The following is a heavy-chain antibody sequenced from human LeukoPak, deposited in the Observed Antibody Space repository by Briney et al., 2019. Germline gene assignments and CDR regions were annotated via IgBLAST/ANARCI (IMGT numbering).Heavy chain of an antibody. Sequence: ASVKVSCKASGGTFSSYAISWVRQAPGQGLEWIGRINPNSGGTNYAQKFQGRVTMTRDTSISTAYMELSRLRSDDTAVYYCARIWSDSSGYPTGFDPWGQGTLVTVSS. CDR1: GGTFSSYA. J-gene: IGHJ5*02. V-gene: IGHV1-2*06. D-gene: IGHD3-22*01. CDR2: INPNSGGT. CDR3: ARIWSDSSGYPTGFDP.